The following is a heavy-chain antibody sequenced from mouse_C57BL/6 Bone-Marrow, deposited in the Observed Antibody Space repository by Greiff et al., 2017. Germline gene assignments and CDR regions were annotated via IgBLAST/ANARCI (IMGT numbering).Heavy chain of an antibody. D-gene: IGHD3-2*02. CDR3: ARSRQLRLRYFDV. Sequence: LQQSGAELARPGETVKRKGKESGDTFTSYGISWVKQRTGQGLEWIGEIYPRSGNTYDNEKFKGKATLTEDKASRTAYMELRSLTSEDSAVYFCARSRQLRLRYFDVWGTGTTVTVSS. CDR1: GDTFTSYG. J-gene: IGHJ1*03. CDR2: IYPRSGNT. V-gene: IGHV1-81*01.